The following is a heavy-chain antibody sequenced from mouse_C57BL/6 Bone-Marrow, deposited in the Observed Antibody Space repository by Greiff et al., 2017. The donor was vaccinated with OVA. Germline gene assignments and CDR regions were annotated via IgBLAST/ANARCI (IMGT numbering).Heavy chain of an antibody. CDR3: ARRDYYGSSYGFDY. V-gene: IGHV1-54*01. D-gene: IGHD1-1*01. CDR2: INPGSGGT. J-gene: IGHJ2*01. Sequence: QVQLQQSGAELVRPGTSVKVSCKASGYAFTNYLIEWVKQRPGQGLEWIGVINPGSGGTNYNEKFKGKATLTADKSSSTAYMQLCSLTSEDSAVYFCARRDYYGSSYGFDYWGQGTTLTVSS. CDR1: GYAFTNYL.